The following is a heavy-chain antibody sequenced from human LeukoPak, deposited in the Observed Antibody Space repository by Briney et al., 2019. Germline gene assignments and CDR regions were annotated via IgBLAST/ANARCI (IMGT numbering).Heavy chain of an antibody. CDR2: ISFSGAYI. V-gene: IGHV3-21*01. CDR1: GFTVSSNY. D-gene: IGHD3-10*01. CDR3: ARDGVKESSSVFYFDY. J-gene: IGHJ4*02. Sequence: GGSLRLSCAASGFTVSSNYMSWVRQAPGKGLEWVSSISFSGAYIYYAASVKGRFTISRDNAKNSVFLQLNSVKVEDTAVYYCARDGVKESSSVFYFDYWGQGTLVTVSS.